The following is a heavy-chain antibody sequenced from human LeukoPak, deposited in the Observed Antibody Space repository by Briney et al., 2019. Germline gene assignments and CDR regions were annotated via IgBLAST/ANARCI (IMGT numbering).Heavy chain of an antibody. J-gene: IGHJ3*02. D-gene: IGHD2-15*01. CDR2: INWNGGST. CDR3: ARDYCSGGSCVYHFVAFDI. CDR1: GFTFDDYG. V-gene: IGHV3-20*04. Sequence: GGSLRLSCAASGFTFDDYGMSWVRQAPGKGLEWVSGINWNGGSTGYADSVKGRFTISRDNAKNSLYLQMNSLRAEDTALYYCARDYCSGGSCVYHFVAFDIWGQGTMVTVSS.